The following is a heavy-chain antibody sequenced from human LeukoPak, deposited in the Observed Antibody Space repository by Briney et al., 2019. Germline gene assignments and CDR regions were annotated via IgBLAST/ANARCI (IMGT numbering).Heavy chain of an antibody. CDR3: ARGPIVGIY. V-gene: IGHV4-34*01. CDR1: GGSFSGCY. J-gene: IGHJ1*01. Sequence: PSETLSLTCAVYGGSFSGCYWSWIRQPPGKGLEWIGEINHSGSTNYNPSLKSRVTISVDTSKNQFSLKLSSVTAADTAVYYCARGPIVGIYWGQGTLVTVSS. CDR2: INHSGST. D-gene: IGHD1-26*01.